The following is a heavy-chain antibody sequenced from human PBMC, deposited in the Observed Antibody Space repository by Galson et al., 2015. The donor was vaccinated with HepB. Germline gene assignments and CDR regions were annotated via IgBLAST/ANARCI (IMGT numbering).Heavy chain of an antibody. J-gene: IGHJ4*02. D-gene: IGHD3-9*01. Sequence: SVKVSCKASGYTFTSYGISWVRQAPGQGLEWMGWISAYNGNTNYAQSLQGRVTMTTDTSTRTAYMELRSLRSDDTAVYYCARGDDILTGYYRGFDYWGQGTLVTVSS. V-gene: IGHV1-18*01. CDR1: GYTFTSYG. CDR3: ARGDDILTGYYRGFDY. CDR2: ISAYNGNT.